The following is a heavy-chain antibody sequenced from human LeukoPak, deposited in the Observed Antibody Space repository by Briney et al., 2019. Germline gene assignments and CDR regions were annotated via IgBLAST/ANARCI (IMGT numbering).Heavy chain of an antibody. CDR1: GFTFSSYA. V-gene: IGHV3-30-3*01. CDR2: ISYDGSNK. J-gene: IGHJ4*02. Sequence: GGSLRLSCAASGFTFSSYAMPWVRQAPGKGLEWVAVISYDGSNKYYADSVKGRFTITRDNSKNTLYLQMNSLRAEDTAVYYCARDGTFSSSSDYWGPGTLVTVSS. CDR3: ARDGTFSSSSDY. D-gene: IGHD6-6*01.